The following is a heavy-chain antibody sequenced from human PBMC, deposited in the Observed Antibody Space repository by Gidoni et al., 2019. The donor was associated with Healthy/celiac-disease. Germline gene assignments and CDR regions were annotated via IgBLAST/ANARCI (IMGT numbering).Heavy chain of an antibody. V-gene: IGHV3-21*01. CDR3: ARGGPLEWLLYRFDY. D-gene: IGHD3-3*01. J-gene: IGHJ4*02. CDR2: ISSSISYI. CDR1: GFPLRSYS. Sequence: EVQMVEPGGGLVKPGGSLRLSCAASGFPLRSYSMNWVRQAPGKGLEWLSSISSSISYIYYADSVKGRFTISRDNAKNSLYLQMNSLRAEDTAVYYCARGGPLEWLLYRFDYWGQGTLVTVSS.